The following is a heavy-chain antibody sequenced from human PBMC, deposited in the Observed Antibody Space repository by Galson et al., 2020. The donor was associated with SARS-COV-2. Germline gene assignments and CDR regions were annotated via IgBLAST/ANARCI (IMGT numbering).Heavy chain of an antibody. CDR2: IKNRDVGGTT. D-gene: IGHD1-1*01. CDR3: TTTSSNWHVVY. CDR1: GFSFSNDW. V-gene: IGHV3-15*01. Sequence: GESLKISCAVSGFSFSNDWLNWVRQVPGKGLEWVGRIKNRDVGGTTDYAAPVKGRFTISRDDSTNTLYLQMNSLRTEDTALYFCTTTSSNWHVVYWGQGTLVTVSS. J-gene: IGHJ4*02.